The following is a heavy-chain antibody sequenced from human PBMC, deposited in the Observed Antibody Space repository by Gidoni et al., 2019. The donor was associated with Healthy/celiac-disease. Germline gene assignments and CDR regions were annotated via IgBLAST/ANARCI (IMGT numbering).Heavy chain of an antibody. D-gene: IGHD6-19*01. CDR1: GFTFVSDP. Sequence: EVQLLEYGGGLVQPGGSLRLSGSAPGFTFVSDPMSWVRQAPGKVLEWVSAISGSGGSTYYADSVKGRFTISRDNSKNTLYLQMNSLRAEDTAVYYCAKDTLRIAVAGYWYFDLWGRGTLVTVSS. V-gene: IGHV3-23*01. CDR3: AKDTLRIAVAGYWYFDL. J-gene: IGHJ2*01. CDR2: ISGSGGST.